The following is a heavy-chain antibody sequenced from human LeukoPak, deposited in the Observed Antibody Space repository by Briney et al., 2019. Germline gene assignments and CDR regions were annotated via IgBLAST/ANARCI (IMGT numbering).Heavy chain of an antibody. CDR2: IRNKANSYTT. J-gene: IGHJ4*02. V-gene: IGHV3-72*01. CDR1: GFTFSDHY. CDR3: ARGELGYSGKALFDY. D-gene: IGHD4-23*01. Sequence: GGSLRLSCAASGFTFSDHYMDWVRQAPGKGLEWVGRIRNKANSYTTEYAASVEGRFTISRDDSKNSLYLQVNSLKTEDTAVYYCARGELGYSGKALFDYWGQGTLVTVSS.